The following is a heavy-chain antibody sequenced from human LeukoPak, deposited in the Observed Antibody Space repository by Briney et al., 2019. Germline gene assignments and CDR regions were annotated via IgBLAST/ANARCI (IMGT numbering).Heavy chain of an antibody. J-gene: IGHJ5*02. CDR2: IIPIFGTA. V-gene: IGHV1-69*05. CDR3: APSLSRDGYNTVDP. CDR1: GGTFSSYA. Sequence: SVKVSCKASGGTFSSYAISWVRQAPGQGLEWMGGIIPIFGTANYAQKFQGRVTITTDESTSTAYMELSSLRSEDTAVYYCAPSLSRDGYNTVDPWGQGTLVTVSS. D-gene: IGHD5-24*01.